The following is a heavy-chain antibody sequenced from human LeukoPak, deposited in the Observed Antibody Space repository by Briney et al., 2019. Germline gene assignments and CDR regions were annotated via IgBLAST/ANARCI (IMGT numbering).Heavy chain of an antibody. D-gene: IGHD6-19*01. CDR2: IIPVSGTT. CDR1: GGTFSSYA. V-gene: IGHV1-69*13. CDR3: ARDSSGWLNAFDI. J-gene: IGHJ3*02. Sequence: SVKVSCKTSGGTFSSYAISWVRQAPGQGPEWMGGIIPVSGTTNNAHKFQGRVTITADESTSTAYMELSSLRSEDTAVYYCARDSSGWLNAFDIWGQGTMVTVSS.